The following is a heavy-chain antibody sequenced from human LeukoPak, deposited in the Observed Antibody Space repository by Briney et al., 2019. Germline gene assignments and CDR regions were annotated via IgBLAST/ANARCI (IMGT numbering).Heavy chain of an antibody. V-gene: IGHV3-53*01. CDR3: AKDEVVPGYYYADV. D-gene: IGHD2-2*01. CDR1: GFTVSSNF. J-gene: IGHJ6*03. Sequence: PGRSLRLSWAASGFTVSSNFMSWVRQAPGKGLEWVAVIYSGGSTDHADSVKGRFTISRDNSENTLYLQMSSLSAEDTALYYCAKDEVVPGYYYADVWGRGTTVTISS. CDR2: IYSGGST.